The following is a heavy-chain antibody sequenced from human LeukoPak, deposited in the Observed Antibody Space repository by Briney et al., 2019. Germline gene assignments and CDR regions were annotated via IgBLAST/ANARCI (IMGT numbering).Heavy chain of an antibody. CDR3: ARRNVGYRSGQLDY. CDR2: IYYSGST. V-gene: IGHV4-59*01. D-gene: IGHD6-19*01. Sequence: KPSETLSLTCTVSGGSISSYYWSWIRQPPGKGLEWIGYIYYSGSTNYNPSLKSRVTISVDTSKNQFSLKLSSVTAADTAVYYCARRNVGYRSGQLDYWGQGTLVTVSS. CDR1: GGSISSYY. J-gene: IGHJ4*02.